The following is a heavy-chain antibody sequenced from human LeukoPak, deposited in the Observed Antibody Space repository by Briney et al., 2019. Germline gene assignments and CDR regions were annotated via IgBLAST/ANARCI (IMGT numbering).Heavy chain of an antibody. D-gene: IGHD5-24*01. J-gene: IGHJ4*02. CDR2: ISSSSSYI. CDR3: ARDARWLQPKCYFDY. CDR1: GFTFSSYS. V-gene: IGHV3-21*01. Sequence: GGSLRLSCAASGFTFSSYSMNWVRQAPGKGLEWVSSISSSSSYIYYADSVKGRFTISRDNAKNSLYLQMNSLRAEDTAVYYCARDARWLQPKCYFDYWGQGTLVTVCS.